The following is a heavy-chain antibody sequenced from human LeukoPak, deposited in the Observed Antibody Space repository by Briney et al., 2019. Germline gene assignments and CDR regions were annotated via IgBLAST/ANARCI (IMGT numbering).Heavy chain of an antibody. CDR1: GYTFTVYY. Sequence: GASVKVSCKASGYTFTVYYMHWVRQAPGQGLEWMGWINPNSGGTNYAQKFQGRVTMTRDTSISTAYMELSRLRSDDAAVYYCARGRYINGPPSDYWGQGTLVTVSS. V-gene: IGHV1-2*02. J-gene: IGHJ4*02. CDR2: INPNSGGT. CDR3: ARGRYINGPPSDY. D-gene: IGHD4-11*01.